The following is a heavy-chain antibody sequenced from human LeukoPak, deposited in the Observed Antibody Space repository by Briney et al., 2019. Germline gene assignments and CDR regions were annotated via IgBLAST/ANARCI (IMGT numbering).Heavy chain of an antibody. CDR2: IYYSGST. J-gene: IGHJ5*02. D-gene: IGHD4-11*01. V-gene: IGHV4-39*01. CDR3: ARHDRRLTTVTTLFDP. Sequence: PSETLSLTCTVSGGSISSSSYYWGWIRQPPGKGLEWIGSIYYSGSTYYNPSLKSRVTISVDTSKNQFSLKLSSVTAADTAVYYCARHDRRLTTVTTLFDPWGQGTLVTVSS. CDR1: GGSISSSSYY.